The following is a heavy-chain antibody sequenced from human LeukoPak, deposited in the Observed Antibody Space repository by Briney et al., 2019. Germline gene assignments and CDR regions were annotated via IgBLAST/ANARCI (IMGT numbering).Heavy chain of an antibody. CDR3: AHYGDYRFLYYFDY. J-gene: IGHJ4*02. Sequence: SGPTLVNPPQHLTLTCTFSGFSPNTPGVGASWIRQPPVKALEWLALIYWNNENRYSPSLRSRLTITKDTSKDQVVLTMTKMDPVDTATYYCAHYGDYRFLYYFDYWGQGTLITVSS. D-gene: IGHD4-17*01. CDR1: GFSPNTPGVG. V-gene: IGHV2-5*01. CDR2: IYWNNEN.